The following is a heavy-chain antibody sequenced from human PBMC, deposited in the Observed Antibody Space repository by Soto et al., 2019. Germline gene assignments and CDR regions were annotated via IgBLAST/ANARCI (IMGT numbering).Heavy chain of an antibody. Sequence: EVQLLESGGGLVQPGGSLRLSCAASGFTFGSYALSWVRQAPGKGLEWGSVISGGGDATYYPDSVKGRFTTSRDNSKNTVDLQMNSLRAADTAVYYCAKKSLGSITLPALYYFDYWGQGTLVTVSS. J-gene: IGHJ4*02. CDR1: GFTFGSYA. V-gene: IGHV3-23*01. CDR3: AKKSLGSITLPALYYFDY. CDR2: ISGGGDAT. D-gene: IGHD1-20*01.